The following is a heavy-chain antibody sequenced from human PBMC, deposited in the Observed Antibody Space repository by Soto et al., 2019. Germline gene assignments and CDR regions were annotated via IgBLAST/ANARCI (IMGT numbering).Heavy chain of an antibody. CDR3: ARVQAFGVITTLDYFGMDV. D-gene: IGHD3-3*01. Sequence: SLRLCCGASGFIFSNYAVHWVRQAPGKGLEWVTFISYDGSNKFYADSVKGRFTISRDNSKNTLYLQMNSLTTEDTAIYYCARVQAFGVITTLDYFGMDVWGQATTVTVSS. CDR2: ISYDGSNK. V-gene: IGHV3-30-3*01. J-gene: IGHJ6*02. CDR1: GFIFSNYA.